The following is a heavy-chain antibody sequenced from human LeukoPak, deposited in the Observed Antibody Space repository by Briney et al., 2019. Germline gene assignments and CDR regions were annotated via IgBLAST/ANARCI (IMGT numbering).Heavy chain of an antibody. CDR1: GFTFSSYS. D-gene: IGHD3-10*01. V-gene: IGHV3-23*01. J-gene: IGHJ4*02. Sequence: GGSLRLSCAASGFTFSSYSMSWVRQAPGKGLEWVSAISGSGGSTYYADSVKGRFTISRDNSKNTLYLQMTSLKTEDTAVYYCIHYGSGSYSTDSWGQGTLVTVSS. CDR2: ISGSGGST. CDR3: IHYGSGSYSTDS.